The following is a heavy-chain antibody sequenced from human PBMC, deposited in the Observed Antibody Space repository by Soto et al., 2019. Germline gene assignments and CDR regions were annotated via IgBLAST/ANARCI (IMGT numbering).Heavy chain of an antibody. CDR2: IYYSGST. Sequence: SETLSLTCTVSGGSISSSSYYWGWIRQPPGKGLEWIGSIYYSGSTYYNPSLKSRVTISVDTSKNQFSLKLSSVTAADTAVYYCARGGYCSGGSCYSSKSSDYYYYYMDFWGKGTTVTVSS. V-gene: IGHV4-39*01. J-gene: IGHJ6*03. D-gene: IGHD2-15*01. CDR3: ARGGYCSGGSCYSSKSSDYYYYYMDF. CDR1: GGSISSSSYY.